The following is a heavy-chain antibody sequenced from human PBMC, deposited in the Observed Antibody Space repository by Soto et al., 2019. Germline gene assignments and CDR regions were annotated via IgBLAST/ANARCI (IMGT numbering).Heavy chain of an antibody. Sequence: SETLSLTCTVSGGSISSSSYYWGWIRQPPGKGLEWIGSIYYSGSTYYNPSLKSRVTISVDTSKNQFSLKLSSVTAADTAVYYCARHAYYGPGVIGHNWFDPWGQGTLVTVSS. CDR2: IYYSGST. CDR3: ARHAYYGPGVIGHNWFDP. J-gene: IGHJ5*02. CDR1: GGSISSSSYY. D-gene: IGHD3-10*01. V-gene: IGHV4-39*01.